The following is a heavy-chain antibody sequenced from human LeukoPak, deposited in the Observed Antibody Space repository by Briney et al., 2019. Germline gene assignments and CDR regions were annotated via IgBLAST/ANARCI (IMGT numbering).Heavy chain of an antibody. Sequence: PGGSLRLSCAASGFTLSTYDMHWVRQATGKGLEWVSAIDTAGDTYYPGSVKGRFTISRDNAKNSLYLQMNSLRAEDTAVYYCARVSPNTVTTLQYFDYWGQGTLVTVSS. D-gene: IGHD4-17*01. CDR1: GFTLSTYD. CDR3: ARVSPNTVTTLQYFDY. J-gene: IGHJ4*02. CDR2: IDTAGDT. V-gene: IGHV3-13*01.